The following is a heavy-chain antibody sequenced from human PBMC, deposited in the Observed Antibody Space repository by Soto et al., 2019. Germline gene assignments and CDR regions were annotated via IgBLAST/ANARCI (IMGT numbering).Heavy chain of an antibody. CDR2: FIPMFGTT. CDR3: ATDRGSGSFFFDY. D-gene: IGHD3-10*01. Sequence: QVQLVQSGAEVKKPGSSVKVSCKDSGGTFSASAINWVRQVPGQGLEWMGGFIPMFGTTNYGQKFQGRVTITADESTTTAYMEIRRLTSDDTAVYYCATDRGSGSFFFDYWGQGTLITVSS. J-gene: IGHJ4*02. CDR1: GGTFSASA. V-gene: IGHV1-69*01.